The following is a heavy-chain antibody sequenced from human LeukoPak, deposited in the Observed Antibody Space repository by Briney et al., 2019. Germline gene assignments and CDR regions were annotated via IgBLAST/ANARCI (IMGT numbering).Heavy chain of an antibody. Sequence: ASVKVSFKSSVYTFTGYYMHWVRQAPGQGLEWVGWINPNSGGTNYSQKFQGRVTMTRDTSISTAYMELSRLRSDDTAVYYCARDRITMVRGVKDWFDPWGQGTLVTVSS. CDR3: ARDRITMVRGVKDWFDP. V-gene: IGHV1-2*02. CDR1: VYTFTGYY. J-gene: IGHJ5*02. D-gene: IGHD3-10*01. CDR2: INPNSGGT.